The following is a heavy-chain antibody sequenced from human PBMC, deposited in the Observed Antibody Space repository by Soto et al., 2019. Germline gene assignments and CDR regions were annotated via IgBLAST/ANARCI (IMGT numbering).Heavy chain of an antibody. V-gene: IGHV4-30-2*01. CDR3: ARRNYRYAIDV. CDR2: INHSGST. Sequence: IRQPPGKGLEWVGYINHSGSTYDNPSLKSRVTMSVNRSKNQFSLNLTSVTAADTAAYCCARRNYRYAIDVWGQATTGTLSS. J-gene: IGHJ6*02.